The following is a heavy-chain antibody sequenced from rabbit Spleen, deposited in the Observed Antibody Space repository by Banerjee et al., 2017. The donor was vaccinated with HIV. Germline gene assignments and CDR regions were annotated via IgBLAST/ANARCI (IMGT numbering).Heavy chain of an antibody. J-gene: IGHJ4*01. V-gene: IGHV1S45*01. CDR2: IGTGSGST. CDR1: GFSFSNNYV. Sequence: QEQLVESGGGLVQPGASLTLTCTASGFSFSNNYVVCWVRQAPGKGLEWIGCIGTGSGSTWYANWAKGRFTISKASSTTGTLQMTSLTAADAATYFCVRGIVLGGPGTLVTVS. CDR3: VRGIVL.